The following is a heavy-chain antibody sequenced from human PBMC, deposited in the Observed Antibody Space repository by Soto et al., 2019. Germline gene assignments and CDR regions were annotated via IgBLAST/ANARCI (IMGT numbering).Heavy chain of an antibody. Sequence: QVQLVESGGGVVQPGRSLRLSCAASGFTFSSYGMHWVRQAPGKGLEWVAVIWYDGSNKYYADSVKGRFTISRDNSKNTLYLQMNSLRAEDTAVYYCARDEDYYDSSGGGYWGQGTLVTVSS. CDR1: GFTFSSYG. J-gene: IGHJ4*02. D-gene: IGHD3-22*01. V-gene: IGHV3-33*01. CDR3: ARDEDYYDSSGGGY. CDR2: IWYDGSNK.